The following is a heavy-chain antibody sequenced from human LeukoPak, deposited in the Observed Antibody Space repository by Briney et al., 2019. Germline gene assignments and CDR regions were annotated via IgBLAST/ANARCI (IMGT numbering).Heavy chain of an antibody. Sequence: SETLSLTCTVSGYSISSGYYWGWIRQPPGRGLEWIGSIYHSGNTYYNPSLKSRVTISVDTSKNQFSLKLSSVTAADTAVYYCAREDIVVVVAATPHPAGWFDPWGQGTLVTVSS. J-gene: IGHJ5*02. CDR3: AREDIVVVVAATPHPAGWFDP. CDR2: IYHSGNT. V-gene: IGHV4-38-2*02. D-gene: IGHD2-15*01. CDR1: GYSISSGYY.